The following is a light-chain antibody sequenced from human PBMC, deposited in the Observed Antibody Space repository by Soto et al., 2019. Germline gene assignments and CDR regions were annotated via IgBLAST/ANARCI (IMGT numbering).Light chain of an antibody. J-gene: IGLJ2*01. Sequence: QSVLTQPPSVSAAPGQKVTISCSGSSSNIGNNYVSWYQQLPGTAPKLLIYDNNKRPSGIPDRFSGSKSDTSATLDITGLQTGDEADYYCGTWDTSLSAEVVFGGGTRSPS. V-gene: IGLV1-51*01. CDR3: GTWDTSLSAEVV. CDR2: DNN. CDR1: SSNIGNNY.